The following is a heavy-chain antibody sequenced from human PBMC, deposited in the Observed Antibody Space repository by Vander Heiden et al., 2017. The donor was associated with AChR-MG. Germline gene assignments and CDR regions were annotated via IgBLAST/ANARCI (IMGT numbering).Heavy chain of an antibody. J-gene: IGHJ4*02. Sequence: QVQLVESGGGLVKPGGSLRLSCAASGFILSDYYMSWIRQAPGKGLEWVSYISSSGSTIHYADSVKGRFTISRDTAEKSLYLQMNSLRAEDTAVYYCARDWAGDSEAHFDCWGQGTLVTVSS. CDR3: ARDWAGDSEAHFDC. D-gene: IGHD3-10*01. CDR2: ISSSGSTI. V-gene: IGHV3-11*04. CDR1: GFILSDYY.